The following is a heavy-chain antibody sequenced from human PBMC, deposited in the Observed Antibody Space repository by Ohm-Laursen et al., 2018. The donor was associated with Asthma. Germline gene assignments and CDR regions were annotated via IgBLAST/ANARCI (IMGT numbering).Heavy chain of an antibody. CDR2: ISTASTFI. D-gene: IGHD1-26*01. J-gene: IGHJ1*01. Sequence: SLRLSCAASGYTFSRYSIHWVRQVPGKGLEWVASISTASTFIYYADSVRDRFTTSGDNAKNSVYLQMNSLRAEDTALYYCARIGPEWELPGREYSLHHWGQGTQVTVSS. V-gene: IGHV3-21*01. CDR1: GYTFSRYS. CDR3: ARIGPEWELPGREYSLHH.